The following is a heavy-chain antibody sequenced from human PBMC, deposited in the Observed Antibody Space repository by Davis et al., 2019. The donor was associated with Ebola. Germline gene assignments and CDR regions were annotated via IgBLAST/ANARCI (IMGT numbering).Heavy chain of an antibody. J-gene: IGHJ4*02. CDR2: ISAYNGNT. Sequence: AASVKVSCKASGYTFTSYGISWVRQAPGQGLEWMGWISAYNGNTNYAQKLQGRVTMTTDTSTSTAYMELRSLRSDDTAVYYCARRDCSGGSCYSVDYWGQGTLVTVSS. CDR3: ARRDCSGGSCYSVDY. D-gene: IGHD2-15*01. V-gene: IGHV1-18*01. CDR1: GYTFTSYG.